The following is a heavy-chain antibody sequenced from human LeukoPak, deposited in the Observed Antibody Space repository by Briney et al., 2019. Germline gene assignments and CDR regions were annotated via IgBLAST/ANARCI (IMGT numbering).Heavy chain of an antibody. CDR2: INPKTGGT. J-gene: IGHJ3*02. CDR3: ARVGDGLNDGFDI. V-gene: IGHV1-2*06. Sequence: GTSVKVSCKASGYIFTGHYMNWVRQVPGQGLEWMGRINPKTGGTNYAHNFQGRVTMTRDTSISTTYMELSRLRPDDTAVYYCARVGDGLNDGFDIWGQGTMVTVSS. D-gene: IGHD5-24*01. CDR1: GYIFTGHY.